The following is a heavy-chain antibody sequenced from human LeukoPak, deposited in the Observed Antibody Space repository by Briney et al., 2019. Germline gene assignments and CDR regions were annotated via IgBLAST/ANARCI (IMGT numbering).Heavy chain of an antibody. Sequence: SQTLSLTCTVSGGSISSGSYYWSWIRQPAGKGLEWIGRIYTSGSTNYNPSLKSRATISVDTSKNQFSLKLSSVTAADTAVYYCARTYYDYVWGRPVDNWFDPWGQGTLVTVSS. CDR3: ARTYYDYVWGRPVDNWFDP. CDR2: IYTSGST. J-gene: IGHJ5*02. D-gene: IGHD3-16*01. V-gene: IGHV4-61*02. CDR1: GGSISSGSYY.